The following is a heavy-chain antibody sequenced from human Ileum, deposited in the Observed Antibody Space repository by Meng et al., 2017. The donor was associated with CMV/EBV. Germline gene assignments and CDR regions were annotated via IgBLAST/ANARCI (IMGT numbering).Heavy chain of an antibody. J-gene: IGHJ4*02. D-gene: IGHD3-22*01. CDR2: IYYSGST. V-gene: IGHV4-59*01. Sequence: SETLSLTCTVSGDSISSSYRSWIRQPPGKGLEWIGYIYYSGSTNYNPSLKSRVSISVDTSKNQFSLNLYSVTAADTAVYYCAQGEDSSGFNYFDYWGQGTLVTVSS. CDR1: GDSISSSY. CDR3: AQGEDSSGFNYFDY.